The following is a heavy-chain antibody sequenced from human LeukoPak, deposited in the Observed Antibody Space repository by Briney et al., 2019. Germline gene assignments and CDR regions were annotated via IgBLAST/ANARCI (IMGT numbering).Heavy chain of an antibody. CDR2: ISGSGGST. CDR3: ANQKDFGVVIMPVLEFLI. J-gene: IGHJ4*02. V-gene: IGHV3-23*01. Sequence: PGGSLRLSCAASGFTFSSYAMSGVRQAPGKGLEWVSAISGSGGSTYYVDSVKGGFTISRDNSKNTLYLQMNSLRDEDTAVYYCANQKDFGVVIMPVLEFLIWGQGTLVTVSS. CDR1: GFTFSSYA. D-gene: IGHD3-3*01.